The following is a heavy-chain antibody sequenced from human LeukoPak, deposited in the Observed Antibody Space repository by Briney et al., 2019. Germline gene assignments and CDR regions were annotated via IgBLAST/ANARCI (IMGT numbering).Heavy chain of an antibody. CDR3: ARASRLGIAALYYMDV. J-gene: IGHJ6*03. D-gene: IGHD6-6*01. Sequence: PSETLSLTCTVSGDSISGYYWSWIRQPPGKGLEWLGSISYSGSTNYNPSLKSRVTISVDTFKNQFSLKLTSVTAADTAVYYCARASRLGIAALYYMDVWGKGTTVTVSS. CDR2: ISYSGST. V-gene: IGHV4-59*01. CDR1: GDSISGYY.